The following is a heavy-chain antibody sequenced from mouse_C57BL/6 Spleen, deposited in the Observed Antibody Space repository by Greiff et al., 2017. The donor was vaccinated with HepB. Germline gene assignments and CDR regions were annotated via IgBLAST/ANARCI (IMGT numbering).Heavy chain of an antibody. CDR3: AREHGYPWFAY. V-gene: IGHV3-6*01. CDR1: GYSITSGYY. CDR2: ISYDGSN. J-gene: IGHJ3*01. D-gene: IGHD2-2*01. Sequence: EVKLVESGPGLVKPSQSLSLTCSVTGYSITSGYYWNWIRQFPGNKLEWMGYISYDGSNNYNPSLKNRISITRDTSKNQFFLKLNSVTTEDTATYYCAREHGYPWFAYWGQGTLVTVSA.